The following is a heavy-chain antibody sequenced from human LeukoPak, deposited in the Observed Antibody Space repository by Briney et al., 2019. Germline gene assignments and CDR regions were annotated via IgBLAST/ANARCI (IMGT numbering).Heavy chain of an antibody. V-gene: IGHV3-33*06. CDR1: GFTFSSYG. D-gene: IGHD4-11*01. CDR2: IWYDGSNK. J-gene: IGHJ4*02. Sequence: GRSLRLSCTASGFTFSSYGMHWGRQAPGKGLEWVAVIWYDGSNKYYADSVKGRFTISRDNSKNTLYLQMNSLRAEDTAVYYCAKISDYSNFLDYWGQGTLVTVSS. CDR3: AKISDYSNFLDY.